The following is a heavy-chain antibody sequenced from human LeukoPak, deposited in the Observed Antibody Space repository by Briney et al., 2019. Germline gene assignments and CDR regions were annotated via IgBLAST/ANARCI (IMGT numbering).Heavy chain of an antibody. V-gene: IGHV3-23*01. J-gene: IGHJ4*02. CDR3: ARDPFYDSSGFDY. CDR2: ISGSGDNT. D-gene: IGHD3-22*01. Sequence: GGSLRLSCAASGFTFSSYAMSWVRQAPGKGLEWVSGISGSGDNTYYADSVKGRFTISRDNSKNTLYLQMNSLRAEDTAVYYCARDPFYDSSGFDYWGQGTLVTVSS. CDR1: GFTFSSYA.